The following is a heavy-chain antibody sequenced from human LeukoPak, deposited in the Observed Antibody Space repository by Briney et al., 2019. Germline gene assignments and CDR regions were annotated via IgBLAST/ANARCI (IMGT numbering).Heavy chain of an antibody. V-gene: IGHV1-2*02. CDR1: GYTFTGYY. CDR3: ARPPLRGYSGYDPFDY. Sequence: GASVKVSCKASGYTFTGYYMHWVRQAPGQGLEWMGWINPNSGGTNYAQKFQGRVTMTRDTSISTAYMELSRLRFDDTAVYYCARPPLRGYSGYDPFDYWGQGTLVTVSS. J-gene: IGHJ4*02. D-gene: IGHD5-12*01. CDR2: INPNSGGT.